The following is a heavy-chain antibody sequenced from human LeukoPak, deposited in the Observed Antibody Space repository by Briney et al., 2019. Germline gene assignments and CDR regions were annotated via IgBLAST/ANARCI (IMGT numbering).Heavy chain of an antibody. Sequence: GGSLRLSCAASGFTFSSNWMNWVRQAPGKGLEWVANINQDGSQKNYVDSVEGRFTISRDNAKNTLYLQMNSLRAEDTAVYYCARVLLPLYGMDVWGQGTTVTVSS. D-gene: IGHD3-22*01. CDR1: GFTFSSNW. J-gene: IGHJ6*02. V-gene: IGHV3-7*01. CDR3: ARVLLPLYGMDV. CDR2: INQDGSQK.